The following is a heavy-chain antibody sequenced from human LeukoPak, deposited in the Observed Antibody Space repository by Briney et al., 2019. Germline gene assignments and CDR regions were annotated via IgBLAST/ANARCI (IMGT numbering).Heavy chain of an antibody. D-gene: IGHD3-22*01. Sequence: GGSLRLSCAASGFTFSSCDMHWVRQTTGKGLEWVSAIGTAGDTYYPGSVKGRFTISRENAKTSLYLQMSSLRAGDTAVYYCARGLYDSSGYTFDYWGQGTLVTVSS. CDR3: ARGLYDSSGYTFDY. J-gene: IGHJ4*02. CDR2: IGTAGDT. V-gene: IGHV3-13*01. CDR1: GFTFSSCD.